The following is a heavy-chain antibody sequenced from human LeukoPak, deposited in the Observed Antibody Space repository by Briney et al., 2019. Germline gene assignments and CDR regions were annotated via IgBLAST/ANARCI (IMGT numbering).Heavy chain of an antibody. D-gene: IGHD2-15*01. Sequence: PGGSLRLSCAASGFTFSSYAITWVRQAPGKGLEWASSIRSTGDSTFYADSVKGRFTISRDNSKNTVYLLMNSLRTEDTAVYYCGRSRRMNASLYYYMDVWGKGTTVTVSS. V-gene: IGHV3-23*01. CDR1: GFTFSSYA. J-gene: IGHJ6*03. CDR2: IRSTGDST. CDR3: GRSRRMNASLYYYMDV.